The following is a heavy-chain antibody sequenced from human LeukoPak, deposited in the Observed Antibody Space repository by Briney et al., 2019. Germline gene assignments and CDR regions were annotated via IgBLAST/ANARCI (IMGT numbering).Heavy chain of an antibody. J-gene: IGHJ4*02. CDR3: ARNNAGVGDHIDH. Sequence: GGSLRLSCAASGFTFSSYSMNWVRQAPGKRLEWVSSISSSSSYIYYADSVKGRFTISRDNAKNSLYLQMNSLRAEDTAVYYCARNNAGVGDHIDHWGQGTLVTVSS. D-gene: IGHD1-14*01. CDR2: ISSSSSYI. V-gene: IGHV3-21*04. CDR1: GFTFSSYS.